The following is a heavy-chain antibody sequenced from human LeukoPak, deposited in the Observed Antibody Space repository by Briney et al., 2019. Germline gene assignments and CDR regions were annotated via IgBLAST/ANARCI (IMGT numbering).Heavy chain of an antibody. CDR1: GGTFSSYA. D-gene: IGHD4-17*01. V-gene: IGHV1-69*06. Sequence: SVKVSCKASGGTFSSYAISWVRQAPGQGLEWMGGIIPIFGTANYAQKFQGRVTITADKSTSTAYMELSSLRSEDTAVYYCARVSPNTVTTLQYFDYWGQGTLVTVSS. CDR2: IIPIFGTA. CDR3: ARVSPNTVTTLQYFDY. J-gene: IGHJ4*02.